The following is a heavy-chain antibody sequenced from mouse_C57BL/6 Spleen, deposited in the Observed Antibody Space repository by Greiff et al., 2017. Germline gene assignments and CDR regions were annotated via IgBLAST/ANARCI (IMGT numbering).Heavy chain of an antibody. CDR1: GCTFTSYW. Sequence: QVQLQQPGAELVKPGASVKLSCKASGCTFTSYWMHWVKQRPGRGLEWIGRIDPTRGDTKYNEKFKSKATLTVDKPSSTAYMQLSSLTSEDSAVYYCAREAIYDGHPLFAYWGQGTLVTVSA. J-gene: IGHJ3*01. CDR2: IDPTRGDT. D-gene: IGHD2-3*01. V-gene: IGHV1-72*01. CDR3: AREAIYDGHPLFAY.